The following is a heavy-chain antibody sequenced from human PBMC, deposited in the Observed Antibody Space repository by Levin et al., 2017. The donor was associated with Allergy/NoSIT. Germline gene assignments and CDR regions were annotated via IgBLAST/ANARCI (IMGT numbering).Heavy chain of an antibody. CDR2: IHYSGST. D-gene: IGHD4-17*01. CDR1: GDSVTRTSFY. J-gene: IGHJ6*02. V-gene: IGHV4-39*01. CDR3: ARLNYTDSLNFHGMDV. Sequence: SETLSLTCSVSGDSVTRTSFYWGWIRQPPGTGLEWIGSIHYSGSTYYNPSLKSRVTVSVDTSKNQFSLRLTSVTAADTAVYYCARLNYTDSLNFHGMDVWGQGTTVTVSS.